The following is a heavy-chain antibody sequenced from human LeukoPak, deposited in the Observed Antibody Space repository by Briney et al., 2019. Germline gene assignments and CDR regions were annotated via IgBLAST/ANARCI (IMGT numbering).Heavy chain of an antibody. V-gene: IGHV1-69*04. D-gene: IGHD5-12*01. J-gene: IGHJ5*02. CDR3: ARDGDIVAPLNWFDP. CDR1: VGTFSSYA. Sequence: SVKVSCKASVGTFSSYAISWVRQAPGQGLEWMGRITPIPGIANYAQKFQGRVTITADKSTSTAYMELSSLRSEDTAVYYCARDGDIVAPLNWFDPWGQGTLVTVSS. CDR2: ITPIPGIA.